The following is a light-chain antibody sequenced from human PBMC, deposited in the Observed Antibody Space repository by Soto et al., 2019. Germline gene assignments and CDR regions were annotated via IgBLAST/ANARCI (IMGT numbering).Light chain of an antibody. CDR1: QTISNW. J-gene: IGKJ4*01. CDR3: QRVKTYPRT. CDR2: EES. V-gene: IGKV1-5*01. Sequence: DIQATQYPSTLSASVRDRVTITCRASQTISNWLAWYQQKPGKPPKLLIYEESTLHSGVPSRFSGRKSGTQFTLTIDSRQPEDFETDYCQRVKTYPRTFGGGTKVDIK.